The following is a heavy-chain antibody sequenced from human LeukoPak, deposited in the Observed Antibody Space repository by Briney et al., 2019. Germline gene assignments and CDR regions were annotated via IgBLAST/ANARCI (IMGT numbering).Heavy chain of an antibody. D-gene: IGHD6-19*01. Sequence: GGSLRLSCAASGFTFSSYGMHWVRQAPGKGLEWVAVISYDGSNKYYADSVKGRFTISRDNSKNTLYLQMNSLRAEDTAVYYCAKDLGYSSGPADYWGQGTLVTVSS. CDR3: AKDLGYSSGPADY. CDR1: GFTFSSYG. CDR2: ISYDGSNK. J-gene: IGHJ4*02. V-gene: IGHV3-30*18.